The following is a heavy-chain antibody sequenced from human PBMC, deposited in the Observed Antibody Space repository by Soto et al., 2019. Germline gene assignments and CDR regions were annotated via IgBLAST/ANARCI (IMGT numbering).Heavy chain of an antibody. D-gene: IGHD2-15*01. V-gene: IGHV2-5*02. CDR2: IYWDDDK. Sequence: QITLKESGPTLVKPTQTLTLTCTFSVFSLSTSGVGVAWIRQPPGKALEWLALIYWDDDKRYRPSLETRLTITKDTSKNQVVLTMTNVDSVDTATYYCAYLPCSGGSCYWFSYSGMDVWGQGTTVIVSS. CDR1: VFSLSTSGVG. J-gene: IGHJ6*02. CDR3: AYLPCSGGSCYWFSYSGMDV.